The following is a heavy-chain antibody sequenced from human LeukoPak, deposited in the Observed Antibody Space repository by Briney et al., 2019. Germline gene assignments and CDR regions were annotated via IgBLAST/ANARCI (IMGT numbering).Heavy chain of an antibody. Sequence: SETLSLTCTVSGGSISSGGYYWSWIRQHPGKGLEWIGYIYYSGSTYYNPSLKSRVTISVDTSKNQFSLKLSSVTAPDTAVYYCARSYSYGYYYYYGMDVWGKGTTVTVSS. CDR3: ARSYSYGYYYYYGMDV. CDR1: GGSISSGGYY. D-gene: IGHD5-18*01. V-gene: IGHV4-31*03. CDR2: IYYSGST. J-gene: IGHJ6*04.